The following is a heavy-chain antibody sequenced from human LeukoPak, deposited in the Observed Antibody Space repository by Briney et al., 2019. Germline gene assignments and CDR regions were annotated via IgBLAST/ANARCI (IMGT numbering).Heavy chain of an antibody. J-gene: IGHJ3*02. CDR1: GFTFSGYS. Sequence: SLRLSCAASGFTFSGYSMNWVSPAQREGLEWDSYITTSSSTISYEVSVQGRFTIARDNAKNSLCVQMNSLRAEDTAVYYCAIGPNLLLTPIVCAMWGQRTMLSVS. CDR2: ITTSSSTI. CDR3: AIGPNLLLTPIVCAM. D-gene: IGHD3-16*01. V-gene: IGHV3-48*01.